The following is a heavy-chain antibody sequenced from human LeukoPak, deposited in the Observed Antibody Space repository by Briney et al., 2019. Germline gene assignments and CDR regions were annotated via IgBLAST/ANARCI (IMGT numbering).Heavy chain of an antibody. D-gene: IGHD6-19*01. CDR3: ARTPQHSSGWREDWFDP. V-gene: IGHV1-2*02. J-gene: IGHJ5*02. CDR2: INPNSGGT. CDR1: GYTFTGYY. Sequence: ASVKVSCKASGYTFTGYYMHWVRQAPGQGLEWMGWINPNSGGTNYAQKFQGRVTMTRDTSISTAYMELSRLRSDDTAVYYCARTPQHSSGWREDWFDPWGQGTLVTVSS.